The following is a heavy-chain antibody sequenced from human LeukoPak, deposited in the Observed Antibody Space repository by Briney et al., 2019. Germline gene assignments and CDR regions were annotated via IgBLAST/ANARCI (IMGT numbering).Heavy chain of an antibody. V-gene: IGHV4-59*01. J-gene: IGHJ4*02. CDR1: GGSMSDYY. Sequence: SETLSLTCTVSGGSMSDYYWSWIRQPPGRGLEWIGYSGNTNYNPSLRSRVIISVDTSKNQFSMKLSPVTTADTAVYYCARVGIDYSGNIIKYYFDYWGQGTLVTASS. D-gene: IGHD4-23*01. CDR3: ARVGIDYSGNIIKYYFDY. CDR2: YSGNT.